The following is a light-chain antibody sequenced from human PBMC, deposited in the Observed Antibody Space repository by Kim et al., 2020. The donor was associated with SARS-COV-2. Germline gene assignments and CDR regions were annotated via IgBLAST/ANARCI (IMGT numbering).Light chain of an antibody. Sequence: GPSVKRTCTHSVGHHCYAIAWHQQQPGRGPHFLLKVNCDGSHYKGDGIPDRFSGSSSESGRYLSISNLQSDDDADYYCQTWGTPVVFGGGTQLTVL. CDR3: QTWGTPVV. CDR2: VNCDGSH. J-gene: IGLJ2*01. CDR1: VGHHCYA. V-gene: IGLV4-69*01.